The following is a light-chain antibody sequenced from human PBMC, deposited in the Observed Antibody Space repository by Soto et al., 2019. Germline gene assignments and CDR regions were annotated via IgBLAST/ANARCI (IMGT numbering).Light chain of an antibody. CDR1: QSVSSN. Sequence: EEVMTQSPATLSVSPGERATLSCRASQSVSSNLAWYQQIPGRAPRLLIYGASTRATGIPARFSGSGSGTEFTLTISSLQSEDFAVYHCQQYKDWPTTFGQGTKVDIK. J-gene: IGKJ1*01. V-gene: IGKV3-15*01. CDR2: GAS. CDR3: QQYKDWPTT.